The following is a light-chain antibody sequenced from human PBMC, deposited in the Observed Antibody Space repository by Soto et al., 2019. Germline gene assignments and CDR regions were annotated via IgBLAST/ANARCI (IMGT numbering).Light chain of an antibody. J-gene: IGLJ3*02. CDR2: RNN. CDR1: SSNIGNNY. Sequence: QSVLTQPPSASGTPGQRVTISCSGSSSNIGNNYVYWYQQFPGTAPKLLIHRNNRRPSGVPDRFSASKSGTSASLAISGLRSEDEADYYCAAWDDSLNGPVFGGGTKLTVL. CDR3: AAWDDSLNGPV. V-gene: IGLV1-47*01.